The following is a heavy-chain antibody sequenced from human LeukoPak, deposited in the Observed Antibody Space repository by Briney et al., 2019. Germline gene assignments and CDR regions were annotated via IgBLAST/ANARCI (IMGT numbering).Heavy chain of an antibody. Sequence: PGGSLRLSCAASGFTFSSYAMSWVRQAPGKGLEWVSAISGSGGSTYYADSVKGRFTISRNNSKNTLYLQMNSLRAEDTAVYYCASGPIVGATTSFDYWGQGTLVTVSS. CDR3: ASGPIVGATTSFDY. CDR2: ISGSGGST. J-gene: IGHJ4*02. V-gene: IGHV3-23*01. CDR1: GFTFSSYA. D-gene: IGHD1-26*01.